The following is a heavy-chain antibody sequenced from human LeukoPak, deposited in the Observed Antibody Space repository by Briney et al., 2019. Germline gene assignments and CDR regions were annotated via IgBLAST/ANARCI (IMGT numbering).Heavy chain of an antibody. V-gene: IGHV3-74*01. CDR1: GFTFSSYA. D-gene: IGHD1-26*01. J-gene: IGHJ4*02. CDR2: ISSDGRTT. Sequence: PGGSLRLSCAASGFTFSSYAMHWVRQAPGKGLVWVSRISSDGRTTNYADFVKGRFTISRDNAKNTVYLQMNSLRAEDTALYYCARELPFDFWGQGALVTVSS. CDR3: ARELPFDF.